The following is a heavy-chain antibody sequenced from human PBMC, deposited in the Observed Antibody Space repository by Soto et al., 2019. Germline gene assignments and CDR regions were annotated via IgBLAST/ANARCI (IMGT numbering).Heavy chain of an antibody. Sequence: QVQLVESGGGVVQPGRSLRLSCAASGFTFSSYAMDWVRQAPGKGLEWVAVISFDGSNKYADSVKGRFTISRDNSKNTLYLQMTSLRAEDTAVYYCARDRAWDYYDSSGYLDYWGQGTLVTVSS. D-gene: IGHD3-22*01. CDR3: ARDRAWDYYDSSGYLDY. CDR2: ISFDGSNK. CDR1: GFTFSSYA. V-gene: IGHV3-30-3*01. J-gene: IGHJ4*02.